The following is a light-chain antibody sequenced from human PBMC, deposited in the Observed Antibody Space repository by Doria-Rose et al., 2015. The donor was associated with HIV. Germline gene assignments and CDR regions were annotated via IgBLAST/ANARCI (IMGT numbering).Light chain of an antibody. CDR1: QSLLYTSINY. V-gene: IGKV4-1*01. CDR3: QQYYDTPS. Sequence: DIQMTQSPESLGMSLGERATLNCKSNQSLLYTSINYVAWYQQKPGQTPKLLIYWASTRQSGVPARFSGSGSGTDFTLTISSLEAEDVAVYYCQQYYDTPSFGPGTTVDIK. J-gene: IGKJ3*01. CDR2: WAS.